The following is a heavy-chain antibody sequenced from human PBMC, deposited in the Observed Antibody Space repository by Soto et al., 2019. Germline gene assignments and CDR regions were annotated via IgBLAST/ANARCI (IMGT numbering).Heavy chain of an antibody. J-gene: IGHJ6*02. V-gene: IGHV4-61*01. CDR2: IYSSGST. CDR1: GGSVTSGTYY. CDR3: AREDFYNGLDV. Sequence: SETLSLTCTVSGGSVTSGTYYWGWIRQPPGKGLEWIGYIYSSGSTNYNPSLKSRVTTSVDTSKNQFSLKVTSVTAADTAMYYCAREDFYNGLDVWGQGTTVTVSS.